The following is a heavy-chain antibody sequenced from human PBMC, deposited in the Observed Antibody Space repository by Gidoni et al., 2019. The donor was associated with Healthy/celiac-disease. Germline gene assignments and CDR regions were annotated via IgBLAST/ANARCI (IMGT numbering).Heavy chain of an antibody. Sequence: QVQLQQWGAGLLKPSETLSLTCAVYGGSFSGYYWSWIRQPPGKGLEWIGEINHSGSTNYNPSLKSRVTISVDTSKNQFSLKLSSVTAADTAVYYCARARLTTVTTNHYYYMDVWGKGTTVTVSS. CDR3: ARARLTTVTTNHYYYMDV. D-gene: IGHD4-4*01. CDR2: INHSGST. J-gene: IGHJ6*03. CDR1: GGSFSGYY. V-gene: IGHV4-34*01.